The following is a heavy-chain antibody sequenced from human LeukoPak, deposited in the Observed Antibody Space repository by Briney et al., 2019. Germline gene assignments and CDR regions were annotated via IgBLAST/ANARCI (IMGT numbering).Heavy chain of an antibody. CDR3: AKDQQQLAYLFDY. CDR1: GFTFSYYN. V-gene: IGHV3-48*02. J-gene: IGHJ4*02. Sequence: TGGSLRLSCAASGFTFSYYNMNWVRQAPGKGLEWVSYISSGSSTIHYADSVKGRFTISRDNAKDSLYLQMNSLRDEDTAVYYCAKDQQQLAYLFDYWGQGTLVTVFS. D-gene: IGHD6-13*01. CDR2: ISSGSSTI.